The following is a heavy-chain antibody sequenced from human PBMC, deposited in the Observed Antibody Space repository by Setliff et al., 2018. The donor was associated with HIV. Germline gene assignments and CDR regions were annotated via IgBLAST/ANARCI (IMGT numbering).Heavy chain of an antibody. CDR2: ISTYSDET. V-gene: IGHV1-18*01. CDR1: GYTFTTYG. CDR3: ARLGSGWSDSYYDAKDV. J-gene: IGHJ6*02. D-gene: IGHD6-19*01. Sequence: ASVKVSCKPSGYTFTTYGLSWVRQAPGQGLEWMGWISTYSDETSYSQNLQGRLTMTTDTSTGTAYMELRSLRSDDTAVYYCARLGSGWSDSYYDAKDVWGQGTTVTVSS.